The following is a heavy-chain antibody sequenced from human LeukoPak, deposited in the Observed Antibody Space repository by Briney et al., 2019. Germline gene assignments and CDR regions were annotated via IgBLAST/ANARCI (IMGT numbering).Heavy chain of an antibody. CDR1: GFIVSSNY. CDR3: AREDYDILTGPLLNWFDP. CDR2: IYHSGST. Sequence: KTGGSLRLSCSASGFIVSSNYMSWVRQAPGKGLEWIGSIYHSGSTFDNPSLKSRVTISVDTSKNQFSLKLSSVTAADTAVYYCAREDYDILTGPLLNWFDPWGQGTLVTVSS. D-gene: IGHD3-9*01. V-gene: IGHV4-38-2*02. J-gene: IGHJ5*02.